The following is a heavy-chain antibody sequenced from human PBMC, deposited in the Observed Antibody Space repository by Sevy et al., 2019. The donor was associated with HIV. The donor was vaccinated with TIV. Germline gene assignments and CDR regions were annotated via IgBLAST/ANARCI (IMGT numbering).Heavy chain of an antibody. J-gene: IGHJ4*02. D-gene: IGHD6-13*01. Sequence: GGSLRLSCAASGFTFSDHYMEWVRQAPGKGLEWVGRIRNKADSYTTEYAASVEGRFTISRDDSKNSLYLLMNSLKTEDTAGDYWATHAGIAAAGRVFDYWGQGTLVTVSS. CDR1: GFTFSDHY. CDR2: IRNKADSYTT. V-gene: IGHV3-72*01. CDR3: ATHAGIAAAGRVFDY.